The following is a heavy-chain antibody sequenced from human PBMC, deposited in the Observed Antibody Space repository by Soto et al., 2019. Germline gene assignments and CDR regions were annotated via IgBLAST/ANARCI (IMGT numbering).Heavy chain of an antibody. Sequence: SETLSLTCTVSGGSISSGDYYWSWIRQPPGKGLEWIGYIYYSGSTYYNPSLKSRVTISVDTSKNQFSLKLSSVTAADTAVYYCARLKFSSSWPFEYWGQGTLVTVSS. D-gene: IGHD6-13*01. V-gene: IGHV4-30-4*01. CDR3: ARLKFSSSWPFEY. CDR1: GGSISSGDYY. J-gene: IGHJ4*02. CDR2: IYYSGST.